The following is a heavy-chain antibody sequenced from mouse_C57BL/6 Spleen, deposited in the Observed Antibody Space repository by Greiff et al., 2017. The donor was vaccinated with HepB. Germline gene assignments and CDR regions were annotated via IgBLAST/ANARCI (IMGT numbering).Heavy chain of an antibody. J-gene: IGHJ4*01. CDR1: GFTFSDYG. V-gene: IGHV5-17*01. D-gene: IGHD4-1*01. CDR2: ISSGSSTI. CDR3: ARWDDYYAMDY. Sequence: EVNLVESGGGLVKPGGSLKLSCAASGFTFSDYGMHWVRQAPEKGLEWVAYISSGSSTIYYADTVKGRFTISRDNAKNTLFLQMTSLRSEDTAMYYCARWDDYYAMDYWGQGTSVTVSS.